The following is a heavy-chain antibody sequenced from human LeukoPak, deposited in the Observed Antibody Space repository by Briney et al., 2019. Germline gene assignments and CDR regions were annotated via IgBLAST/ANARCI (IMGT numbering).Heavy chain of an antibody. CDR3: ARDVGNFDY. CDR2: INGDGIST. CDR1: GFTFSSYS. J-gene: IGHJ4*02. Sequence: GGSLRLSCAASGFTFSSYSMNWVRQAPGKGLVWVSRINGDGISTGYADSVKGRFTVSRDNAKKTLYLQMNSLRAEDTAVYYCARDVGNFDYWGQGTLVTVSS. V-gene: IGHV3-74*01.